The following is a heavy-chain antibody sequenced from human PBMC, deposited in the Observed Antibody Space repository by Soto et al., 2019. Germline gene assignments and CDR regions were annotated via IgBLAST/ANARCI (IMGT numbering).Heavy chain of an antibody. CDR2: INHSGST. J-gene: IGHJ6*02. D-gene: IGHD2-2*01. CDR3: ARAGLVRGYCISTSCFGYGMDV. V-gene: IGHV4-34*01. CDR1: GGSFSGYY. Sequence: SETLSLTCAVYGGSFSGYYWSWIRQPPGKGLEWIGEINHSGSTNYNPSLKSRVTISVDTSKNQFSLKLSSVTAADTAVYYCARAGLVRGYCISTSCFGYGMDVWGQGTTVTVSS.